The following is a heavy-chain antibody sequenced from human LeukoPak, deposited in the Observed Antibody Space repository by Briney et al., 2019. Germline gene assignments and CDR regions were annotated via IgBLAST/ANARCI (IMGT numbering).Heavy chain of an antibody. CDR1: GYTFTSYG. CDR2: ISAYNGNT. J-gene: IGHJ6*03. Sequence: ASVKVSCKASGYTFTSYGISWVRQAPGQGLGWMGWISAYNGNTNYAQKLQGRVTMTTDTSTSTAYMELRSLRSDDTAVYYCAREGEDNRPHEDYYYYMDVWGKGTTVTVSS. CDR3: AREGEDNRPHEDYYYYMDV. V-gene: IGHV1-18*01. D-gene: IGHD3-16*01.